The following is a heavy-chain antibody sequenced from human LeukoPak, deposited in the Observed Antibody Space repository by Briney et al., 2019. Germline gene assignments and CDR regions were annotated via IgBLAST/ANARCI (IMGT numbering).Heavy chain of an antibody. J-gene: IGHJ3*02. Sequence: GGSLRLSCAASGFTFSSYSKNWVRQAPGKGLEWVSSISSSSSYIYYADSVKGRFTISRDNAKNSLYLQMNSLRAEDTAVYYCARGTMKYRAFDIWGQGTMVTVSS. D-gene: IGHD3-22*01. CDR1: GFTFSSYS. CDR2: ISSSSSYI. V-gene: IGHV3-21*01. CDR3: ARGTMKYRAFDI.